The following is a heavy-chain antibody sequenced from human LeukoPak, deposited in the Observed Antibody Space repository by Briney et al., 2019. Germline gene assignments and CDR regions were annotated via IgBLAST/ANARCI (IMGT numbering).Heavy chain of an antibody. D-gene: IGHD2-15*01. CDR1: GYSFTTYS. CDR3: ARDRCSGGNCAFDS. V-gene: IGHV1-18*01. Sequence: ASVKVSCKTSGYSFTTYSINWVRQAPGQGLEWMGRVSTCNGNTKSAQKFQGRVTMTTDTSTSTVYMELASLSSDDTASYYCARDRCSGGNCAFDSWGQGTLVTVSS. CDR2: VSTCNGNT. J-gene: IGHJ4*02.